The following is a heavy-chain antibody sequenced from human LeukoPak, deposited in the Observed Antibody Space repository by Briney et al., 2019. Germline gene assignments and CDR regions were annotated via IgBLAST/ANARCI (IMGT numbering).Heavy chain of an antibody. CDR2: ISSSGRTM. J-gene: IGHJ4*02. CDR1: GFIFSSYE. Sequence: GGSLRLSCAASGFIFSSYEMSWVRQAPGKGLEWVSYISSSGRTMYYADFVKGRFTISRDNSKNTLYLQMNSLRAEDTAVYYCAKEYSGSFSPFPSYFDYWGQGTLVTVSS. D-gene: IGHD1-26*01. CDR3: AKEYSGSFSPFPSYFDY. V-gene: IGHV3-48*03.